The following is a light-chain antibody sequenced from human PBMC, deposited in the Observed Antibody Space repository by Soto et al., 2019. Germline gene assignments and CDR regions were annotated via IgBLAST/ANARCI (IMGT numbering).Light chain of an antibody. CDR2: DAS. Sequence: DIQMTQSPSTLSAYVGDRVTITCRARQSISSWLAWYQQKPGKPPKLLIYDASRLESGVPSRFSGRGSGTDFTLTISSLQPNDSATYYCQQYNSYRTFGQGTKVDNK. J-gene: IGKJ1*01. CDR3: QQYNSYRT. CDR1: QSISSW. V-gene: IGKV1-5*01.